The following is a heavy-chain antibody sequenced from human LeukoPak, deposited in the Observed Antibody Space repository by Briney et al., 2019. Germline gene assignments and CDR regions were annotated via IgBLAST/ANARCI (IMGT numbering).Heavy chain of an antibody. D-gene: IGHD2-15*01. CDR1: GYSFSSYG. CDR3: ARVPSGGPFDY. CDR2: IGAYNGNT. Sequence: GASVKVSCKASGYSFSSYGISWVRQAPGQGLEWMGWIGAYNGNTNYAQRLQGRVTMTTDTSTSTVYMELRSLTSDDTAVYYCARVPSGGPFDYWGQGTLVTVSS. V-gene: IGHV1-18*01. J-gene: IGHJ4*02.